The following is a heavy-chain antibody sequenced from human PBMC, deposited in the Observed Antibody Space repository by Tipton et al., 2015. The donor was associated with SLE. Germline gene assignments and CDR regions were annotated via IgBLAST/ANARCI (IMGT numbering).Heavy chain of an antibody. CDR3: ARGQMITFGGVTSWFDP. V-gene: IGHV4-39*07. CDR2: IYHSGST. D-gene: IGHD3-16*01. Sequence: TLSLTCAVSGGSITSSSYYWGWIRQPPGKGLEWIGSIYHSGSTYYNPSLKSRVTISVDTSKNQFSLKLSSVTAADTAVYYCARGQMITFGGVTSWFDPWGQGTLVTVSS. J-gene: IGHJ5*02. CDR1: GGSITSSSYY.